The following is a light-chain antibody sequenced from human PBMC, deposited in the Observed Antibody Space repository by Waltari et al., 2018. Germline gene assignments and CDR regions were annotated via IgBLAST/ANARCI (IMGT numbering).Light chain of an antibody. Sequence: QSVLTQPPSASGTPGQRVTISCSGSTSNIGSKTVRWYQQLPGTAPKLLIYTDDQRPSGVPDRFSGSKSGTSASLAISGPQSEDEAHYHCSAWDDNLNGVIFGGGTKLTVL. J-gene: IGLJ2*01. V-gene: IGLV1-44*01. CDR2: TDD. CDR3: SAWDDNLNGVI. CDR1: TSNIGSKT.